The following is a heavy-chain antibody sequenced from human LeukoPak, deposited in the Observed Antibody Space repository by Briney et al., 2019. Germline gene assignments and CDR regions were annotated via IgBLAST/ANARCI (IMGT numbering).Heavy chain of an antibody. CDR1: GFTFSSYW. CDR2: IKQDGSEK. Sequence: GGSLRLSCAASGFTFSSYWMSWVRQAPGKGLEWVANIKQDGSEKYYVDSVKGRFTISRDNAKNSLYPQMNSLRAEDTAVYYCARLGSGWTFDYWGQGTLVTVSS. D-gene: IGHD6-19*01. J-gene: IGHJ4*02. CDR3: ARLGSGWTFDY. V-gene: IGHV3-7*01.